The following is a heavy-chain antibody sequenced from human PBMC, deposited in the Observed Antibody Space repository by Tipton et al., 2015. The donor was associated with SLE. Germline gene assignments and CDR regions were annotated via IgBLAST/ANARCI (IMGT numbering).Heavy chain of an antibody. V-gene: IGHV3-66*02. D-gene: IGHD6-13*01. Sequence: SLRLSCAASGFTVSGDYMTWVRQAPGKGLEWVSVVFGGGSTYYADSVKGRFTISRDNSKNTVYLLMNSLRPEDTAFYYCAKLDSSSWYYFDYWGQGALVTVSS. CDR1: GFTVSGDY. J-gene: IGHJ4*02. CDR2: VFGGGST. CDR3: AKLDSSSWYYFDY.